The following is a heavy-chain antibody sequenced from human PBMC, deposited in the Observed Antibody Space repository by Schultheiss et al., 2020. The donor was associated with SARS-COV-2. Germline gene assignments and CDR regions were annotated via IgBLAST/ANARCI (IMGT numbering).Heavy chain of an antibody. CDR1: GYTFTSYD. CDR3: AREGVPRIVGANWGYNWFDP. CDR2: MNPNSGNT. J-gene: IGHJ5*02. D-gene: IGHD1-26*01. Sequence: ASVKVSCKASGYTFTSYDINWVRQATGQGLEWMGWMNPNSGNTGYAQKFQGRVTMTRNTSISTAYMELSSLRSEDTAVYYCAREGVPRIVGANWGYNWFDPWGQGTLVTVSS. V-gene: IGHV1-8*01.